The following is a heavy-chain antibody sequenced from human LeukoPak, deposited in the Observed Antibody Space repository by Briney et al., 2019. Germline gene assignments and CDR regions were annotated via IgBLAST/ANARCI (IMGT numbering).Heavy chain of an antibody. CDR1: GGSISSSSYY. CDR2: IYYGGST. J-gene: IGHJ4*02. Sequence: PSETLSLTCTVSGGSISSSSYYWGWIRQPPGKGLECIGSIYYGGSTYYSPSLKSRVTISLDTSKHQFSLKLSSVTAVDTAVYYCSRDIKTDGYKDGPGDYWGQGTLVTVSS. V-gene: IGHV4-39*07. CDR3: SRDIKTDGYKDGPGDY. D-gene: IGHD5-24*01.